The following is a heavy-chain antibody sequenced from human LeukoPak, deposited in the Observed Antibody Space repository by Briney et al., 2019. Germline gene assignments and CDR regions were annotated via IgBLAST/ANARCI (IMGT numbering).Heavy chain of an antibody. J-gene: IGHJ4*02. CDR2: INPNSGGT. Sequence: ASVKVSCKASGYTFTGYYMHWVRQAPGQGLEWMGWINPNSGGTNYAQKFQGRATMTRDTSISTAYMELSRLRSDDTAVYYCARLCSSTSCSPSDWGQGTLVTVSS. CDR1: GYTFTGYY. D-gene: IGHD2-2*01. CDR3: ARLCSSTSCSPSD. V-gene: IGHV1-2*02.